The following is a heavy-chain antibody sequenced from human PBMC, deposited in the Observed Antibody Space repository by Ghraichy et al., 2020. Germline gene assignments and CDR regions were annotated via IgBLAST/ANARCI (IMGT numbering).Heavy chain of an antibody. Sequence: SLRLSCAASGFTFSDYGMTWVRQAPGKGLEWVANINQDGRERYYVGSVKGRFTISRDNAKNSLYLQMNSLGAEDTAVYYCSSGDTFDIWGQGTMVAVSS. CDR3: SSGDTFDI. CDR2: INQDGRER. D-gene: IGHD3-10*01. CDR1: GFTFSDYG. J-gene: IGHJ3*02. V-gene: IGHV3-7*03.